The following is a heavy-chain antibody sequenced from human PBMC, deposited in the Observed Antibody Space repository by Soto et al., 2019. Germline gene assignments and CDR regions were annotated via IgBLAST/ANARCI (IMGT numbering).Heavy chain of an antibody. D-gene: IGHD6-19*01. J-gene: IGHJ3*02. CDR2: MRDSGHST. CDR1: GFTFSTYS. Sequence: EVQLLESGGGLVQPGGSLRLSCAASGFTFSTYSMTWVRQAPGKGLEWVSTMRDSGHSTHYADSVRGRFAISRDNSKTTLFLQMNSLRAEDTAVYYCARVKAQILSSGWYGGDDIWGQGTMVTVSS. V-gene: IGHV3-23*01. CDR3: ARVKAQILSSGWYGGDDI.